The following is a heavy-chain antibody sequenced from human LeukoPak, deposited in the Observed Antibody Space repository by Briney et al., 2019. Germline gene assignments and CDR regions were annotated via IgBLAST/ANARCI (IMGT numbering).Heavy chain of an antibody. Sequence: SETLSLTCAVYGGSFSGYYWSSIRPPPRTGLEWIWEINHSGSTNYNPSLKSRVTISVDTSKNQFSLKLSSVTAADTAVYYCARRGYDILTGYYPHFDYWGQGTLVPSPQ. J-gene: IGHJ4*02. CDR2: INHSGST. CDR3: ARRGYDILTGYYPHFDY. D-gene: IGHD3-9*01. V-gene: IGHV4-34*01. CDR1: GGSFSGYY.